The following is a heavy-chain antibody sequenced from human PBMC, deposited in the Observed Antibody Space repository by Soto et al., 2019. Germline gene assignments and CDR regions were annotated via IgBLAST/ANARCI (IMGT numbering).Heavy chain of an antibody. D-gene: IGHD3-22*01. V-gene: IGHV1-69*06. CDR3: ARERSRYDRSGYYRPDY. CDR1: GDTFSTYA. CDR2: IIPILGAP. Sequence: QVQLVQSGAEVKKPGSSVKVSCKASGDTFSTYAISWVRQAPGQGREWLGGIIPILGAPSYAQRFQGRVTITADKPTSTAYMELSSLRSEDTAVYYCARERSRYDRSGYYRPDYWGQGTLVTVSS. J-gene: IGHJ4*02.